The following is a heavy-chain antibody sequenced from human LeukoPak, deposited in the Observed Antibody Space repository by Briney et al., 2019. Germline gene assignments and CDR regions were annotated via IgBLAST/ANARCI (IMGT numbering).Heavy chain of an antibody. CDR3: ANFPKPASKQDPRNGGTFGELFFDY. J-gene: IGHJ4*02. CDR2: ISGSGGST. CDR1: GFTFSSYA. V-gene: IGHV3-23*01. D-gene: IGHD3-10*01. Sequence: PGGSLRLSCAASGFTFSSYAMSWVRQAPGKGLEWVSAISGSGGSTYYADPVKGRFTISRGNSKNTLYLQMNSLRAEDTAVYYCANFPKPASKQDPRNGGTFGELFFDYWGQGTLVTVSS.